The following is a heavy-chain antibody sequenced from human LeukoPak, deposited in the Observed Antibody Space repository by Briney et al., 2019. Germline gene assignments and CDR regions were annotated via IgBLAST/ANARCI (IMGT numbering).Heavy chain of an antibody. V-gene: IGHV1-69*02. CDR3: GSEKYYYDSSGYDYYFDY. Sequence: SVKVSCKASGGTFSSYTISWVRQAPGQGLEWMGRIIPILGIANYAQKFQGRVTITADKSTSTAYMELSSLRSEDTAVYYCGSEKYYYDSSGYDYYFDYWGQGTLVTVSS. CDR1: GGTFSSYT. CDR2: IIPILGIA. D-gene: IGHD3-22*01. J-gene: IGHJ4*02.